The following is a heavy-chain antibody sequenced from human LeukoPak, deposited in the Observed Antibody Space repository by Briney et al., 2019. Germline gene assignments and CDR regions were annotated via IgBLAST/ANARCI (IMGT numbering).Heavy chain of an antibody. CDR2: IKEDGTDK. CDR1: GFTFSSYW. CDR3: ARGAEWRDY. J-gene: IGHJ4*02. V-gene: IGHV3-7*01. Sequence: PGGSLRLSCADSGFTFSSYWMSWVRQAPGKGLKRVANIKEDGTDKNYVDSVKGRFTISRDNDKKSLYLQMNSLRAEDTAVYYCARGAEWRDYWGQGALVTVSS. D-gene: IGHD3-3*01.